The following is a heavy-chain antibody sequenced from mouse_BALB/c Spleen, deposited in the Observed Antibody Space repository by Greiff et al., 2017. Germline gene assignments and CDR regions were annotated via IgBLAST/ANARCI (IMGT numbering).Heavy chain of an antibody. CDR2: ISSGSSTI. J-gene: IGHJ2*01. Sequence: EVQLVESGGGLVQPGGSRKLSCAASGFTFSSFGMHWVRQAPEKGLEWVAYISSGSSTIYYADTVKGRFTSSRDNPKNTLFLQMTSLRSEDTAMYYCARDGYYVWGQGTTLTVSS. D-gene: IGHD2-3*01. CDR3: ARDGYYV. CDR1: GFTFSSFG. V-gene: IGHV5-17*02.